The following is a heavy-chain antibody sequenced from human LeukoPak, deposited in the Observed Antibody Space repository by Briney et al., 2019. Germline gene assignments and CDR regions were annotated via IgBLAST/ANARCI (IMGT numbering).Heavy chain of an antibody. Sequence: SQTLSLTCTVSGGSISSGGYYWSWIRQHPGKGLEWIGYIYYSGSTYYNPSLKSRVTTSVDTSKNQFSLKLSSVTAADTAVYYCARAARVYAIDWGQGTLVTVSS. CDR3: ARAARVYAID. D-gene: IGHD2-8*01. J-gene: IGHJ4*02. CDR1: GGSISSGGYY. CDR2: IYYSGST. V-gene: IGHV4-31*03.